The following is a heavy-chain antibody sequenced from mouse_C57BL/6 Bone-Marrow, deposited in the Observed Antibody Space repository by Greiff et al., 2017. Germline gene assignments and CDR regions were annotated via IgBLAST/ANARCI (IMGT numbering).Heavy chain of an antibody. Sequence: QVQLQQPGAELVMPGASVKLSCKASGYTFTSSWMHWVKQRPGQGLEWIGEIDPSDSYTNYNQQFKGKSTLTVDKSSSTAYMQLSSLTSEDSAVYYGASEAYYVAMDYWGQGTSVTVSS. J-gene: IGHJ4*01. V-gene: IGHV1-69*01. CDR3: ASEAYYVAMDY. D-gene: IGHD1-1*01. CDR1: GYTFTSSW. CDR2: IDPSDSYT.